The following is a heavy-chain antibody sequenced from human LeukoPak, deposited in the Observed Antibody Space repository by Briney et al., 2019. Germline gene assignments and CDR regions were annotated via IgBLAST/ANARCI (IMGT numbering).Heavy chain of an antibody. Sequence: ASVKVSCKASGYTFTSHSMSWVRQAPGQGPEWMGWINTNTGNPTYAQGFTGRFVFSLDTSVSTAYLQISSLKPEDTAVYYCARDRVAPDCWGQGTLVTVSS. CDR2: INTNTGNP. CDR3: ARDRVAPDC. CDR1: GYTFTSHS. V-gene: IGHV7-4-1*02. D-gene: IGHD2-15*01. J-gene: IGHJ4*01.